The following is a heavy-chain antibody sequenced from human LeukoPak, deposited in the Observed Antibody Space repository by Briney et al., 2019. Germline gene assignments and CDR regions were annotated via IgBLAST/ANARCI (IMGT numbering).Heavy chain of an antibody. D-gene: IGHD1-26*01. CDR2: ISGSGGST. CDR1: GFTFSSYS. CDR3: ARENSGSYYQFDY. Sequence: PGGSLRLSCAASGFTFSSYSMNWVRQAPGKGLEWVSGISGSGGSTYYADSVRGRFTISRDNTKNTLYLQMNSLRAEDTAVYYCARENSGSYYQFDYWGQGTLVTVSS. V-gene: IGHV3-23*01. J-gene: IGHJ4*02.